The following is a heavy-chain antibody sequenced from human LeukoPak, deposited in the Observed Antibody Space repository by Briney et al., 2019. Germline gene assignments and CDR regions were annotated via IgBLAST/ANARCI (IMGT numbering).Heavy chain of an antibody. Sequence: SETLSLTCTVSGGSISSGSYYWSWIRQPAGKGLEWIGRIYTSGSTDYNPSLKSRVTTSVDTSKNQFSLSLSSVTAADTAVYYCARWEVRLNAFEMWGQGTMVTVSS. D-gene: IGHD3-10*01. CDR1: GGSISSGSYY. CDR2: IYTSGST. CDR3: ARWEVRLNAFEM. V-gene: IGHV4-61*02. J-gene: IGHJ3*02.